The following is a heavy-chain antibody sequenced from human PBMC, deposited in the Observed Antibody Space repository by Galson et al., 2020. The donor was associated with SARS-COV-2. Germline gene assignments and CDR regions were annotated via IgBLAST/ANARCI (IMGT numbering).Heavy chain of an antibody. D-gene: IGHD2-2*01. J-gene: IGHJ6*02. CDR3: ARDIVVVPAAMEGGSYYYYGMDV. CDR1: GYTFTSYY. CDR2: INPSGGST. Sequence: ASVKVSCKASGYTFTSYYMHWVRQAPGQGLEWMGIINPSGGSTSYAQKFQGRVTMTRDTSTSTVYMELSSLRSEDTAVYYCARDIVVVPAAMEGGSYYYYGMDVWCQGTTVTVSS. V-gene: IGHV1-46*01.